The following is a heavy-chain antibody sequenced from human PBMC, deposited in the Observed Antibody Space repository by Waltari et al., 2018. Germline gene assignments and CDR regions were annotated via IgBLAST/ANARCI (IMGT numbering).Heavy chain of an antibody. CDR2: IKQDGSEK. CDR1: GFTFSSYW. Sequence: EVQLVESGGGLVQPGGSLRLSCAASGFTFSSYWMSWVRQAPGKGLGWVANIKQDGSEKYYVDSVKGRFTISRDNAKNSLYLQMNSLRAEDTAVYYCARIGLIYYYGMDVWGQGTTVIVSS. CDR3: ARIGLIYYYGMDV. V-gene: IGHV3-7*01. J-gene: IGHJ6*02.